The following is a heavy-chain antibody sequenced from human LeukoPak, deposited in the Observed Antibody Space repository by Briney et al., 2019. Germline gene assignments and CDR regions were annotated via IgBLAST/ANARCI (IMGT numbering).Heavy chain of an antibody. CDR3: ARGGSGGDGYNYYYYYGMDV. D-gene: IGHD5-24*01. V-gene: IGHV3-21*01. Sequence: GGSLRLSRAASGFTFSSYSMNWVRQAPGKGLEWVSSISSSSSYIYYADSVKGRFTISRDNAKNSLYLQMNSLRAEDTAVYYCARGGSGGDGYNYYYYYGMDVWGQGTTVTVSS. CDR1: GFTFSSYS. CDR2: ISSSSSYI. J-gene: IGHJ6*02.